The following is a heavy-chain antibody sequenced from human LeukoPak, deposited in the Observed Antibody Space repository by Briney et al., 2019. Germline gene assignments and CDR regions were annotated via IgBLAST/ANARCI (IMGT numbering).Heavy chain of an antibody. D-gene: IGHD2-2*01. J-gene: IGHJ5*02. CDR1: GFTFSSYG. CDR2: IRYDGSNK. CDR3: ARDGVCSSTSCYGKNWFDP. V-gene: IGHV3-30*02. Sequence: GGSLRLSCAASGFTFSSYGMHWVRQAPGKGLEWVAFIRYDGSNKYYADSVKGRFTISRDNSKNTLYLQMNSLRAEDTAVYYCARDGVCSSTSCYGKNWFDPWGQGTLVTVSS.